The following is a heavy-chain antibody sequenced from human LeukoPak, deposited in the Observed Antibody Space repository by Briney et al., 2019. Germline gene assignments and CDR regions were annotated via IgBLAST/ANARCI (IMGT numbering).Heavy chain of an antibody. CDR3: ARPYYDFWSGYSPFDY. D-gene: IGHD3-3*01. Sequence: GASVKVSCKASGYTFTSYDISWVRQAPGQGLEWMGWINANNGNTNYAQKLQGRVTMTTDTSTSTAYMELRSLRSDDAAVYYCARPYYDFWSGYSPFDYWGQGALVTVSS. CDR1: GYTFTSYD. CDR2: INANNGNT. V-gene: IGHV1-18*04. J-gene: IGHJ4*02.